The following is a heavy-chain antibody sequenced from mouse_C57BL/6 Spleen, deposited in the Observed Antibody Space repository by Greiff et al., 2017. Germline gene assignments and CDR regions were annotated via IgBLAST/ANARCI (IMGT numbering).Heavy chain of an antibody. Sequence: QVQLKESGPGLVAPSQSLSITCTVSGFSLTSYGVHWVRQPPGKGLEWLVVIWSDGSTTNNSALNSRLSISKDNSKSHVILKMNSLQSDDTAMYYCARDYSNYGYFDVWGTGTTVTVSS. V-gene: IGHV2-6*03. CDR3: ARDYSNYGYFDV. CDR2: IWSDGST. J-gene: IGHJ1*03. D-gene: IGHD2-5*01. CDR1: GFSLTSYG.